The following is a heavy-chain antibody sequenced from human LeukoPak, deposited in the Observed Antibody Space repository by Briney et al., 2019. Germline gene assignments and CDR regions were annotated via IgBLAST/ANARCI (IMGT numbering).Heavy chain of an antibody. D-gene: IGHD3-3*01. J-gene: IGHJ4*02. V-gene: IGHV4-59*01. Sequence: PSETLSLTCTVSGGSISDYYWSWIRQPPGKGLEWIGYIYYSGTTHYNPSLKSRVTISVDTSKNQFSLKLSSVTAADTAVYYCAGGYDFWSGYSLDYWGQGTLVTVSS. CDR3: AGGYDFWSGYSLDY. CDR2: IYYSGTT. CDR1: GGSISDYY.